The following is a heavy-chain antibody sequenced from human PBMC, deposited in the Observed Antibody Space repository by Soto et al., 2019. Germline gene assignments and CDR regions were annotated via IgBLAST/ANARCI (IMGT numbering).Heavy chain of an antibody. CDR1: GGSFSGYY. CDR2: INRTGST. Sequence: SETLSLTCSVYGGSFSGYYWSWIRQPPGRGLEWVGEINRTGSTNYNPSLKSRAPITIDTTNSHFYWKLRHVTAAETAVYYCAIGGRRDGYRKSPRRFDYWGQGTLVTVPQ. V-gene: IGHV4-34*01. CDR3: AIGGRRDGYRKSPRRFDY. D-gene: IGHD5-18*01. J-gene: IGHJ4*02.